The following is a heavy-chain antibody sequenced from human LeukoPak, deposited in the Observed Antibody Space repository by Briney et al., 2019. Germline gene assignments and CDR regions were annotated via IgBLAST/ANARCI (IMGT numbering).Heavy chain of an antibody. V-gene: IGHV3-21*01. Sequence: GGSLRLSCAASGFTFSSYSMNWVRQASGKGLEWVSSISSSSSYIYYADSVKGRFTISRDNAKNSLYLQMNSLRAEDTAVYYCASLGAVAGTSGWFDPWGQGTLVAVSS. J-gene: IGHJ5*02. CDR3: ASLGAVAGTSGWFDP. CDR1: GFTFSSYS. D-gene: IGHD6-19*01. CDR2: ISSSSSYI.